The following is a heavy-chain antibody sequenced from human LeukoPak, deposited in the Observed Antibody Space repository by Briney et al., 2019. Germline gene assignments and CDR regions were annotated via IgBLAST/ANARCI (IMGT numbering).Heavy chain of an antibody. J-gene: IGHJ4*02. CDR3: ARTRIQLWSNYYFDY. CDR2: IYYSGST. Sequence: PSETLSLTCTVSGGSISSYYWSWIRQPPGKGLEWIGYIYYSGSTNYNPSLKSRVTISVDTSKNQFSLKLSSVTAADTAVYYCARTRIQLWSNYYFDYWGQGTLVTVSS. CDR1: GGSISSYY. V-gene: IGHV4-59*01. D-gene: IGHD5-18*01.